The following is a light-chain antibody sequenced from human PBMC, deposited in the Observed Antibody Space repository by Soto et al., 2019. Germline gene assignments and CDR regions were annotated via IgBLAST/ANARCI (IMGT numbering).Light chain of an antibody. J-gene: IGLJ1*01. V-gene: IGLV1-51*01. CDR3: GTWDNSLHTEV. CDR1: SSNIGNNY. Sequence: QSVLTQPPSLSAAPKQRVTISCSGSSSNIGNNYVSWYQQLPGAAPKLLIYDNNKRPSALPDRFSGSKSGTSATLAITGLRTGDEADYYGGTWDNSLHTEVFGTGTKVTVL. CDR2: DNN.